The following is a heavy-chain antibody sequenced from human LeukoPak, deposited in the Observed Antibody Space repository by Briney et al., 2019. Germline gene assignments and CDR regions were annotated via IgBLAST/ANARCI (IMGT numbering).Heavy chain of an antibody. Sequence: GGSLRLSCAASGFTFYSNAMTWVRQAPGKGLECVSAITAGGDTTYYPDSVKGRFTISRDNSRNTLYLQLNNLRAEDTAVYYCAKAYGTNGYFQLPIDFWGQGQLVTVSS. J-gene: IGHJ4*02. V-gene: IGHV3-23*01. CDR1: GFTFYSNA. CDR3: AKAYGTNGYFQLPIDF. D-gene: IGHD2-8*01. CDR2: ITAGGDTT.